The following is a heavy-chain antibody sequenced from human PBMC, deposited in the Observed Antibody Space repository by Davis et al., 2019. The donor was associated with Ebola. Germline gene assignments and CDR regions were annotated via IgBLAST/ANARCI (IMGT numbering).Heavy chain of an antibody. CDR3: ARERYRDGSDYFFEQSH. CDR2: IIPVFGTA. V-gene: IGHV1-69*13. J-gene: IGHJ4*02. CDR1: GGTFSSYA. Sequence: SVKVSCKASGGTFSSYAIHWVRQAPGQGLEWMGGIIPVFGTADYAQKFQGRVTITADESTSTVYMELSSLRSEDTAVYYCARERYRDGSDYFFEQSHWGQGTLVTVSS. D-gene: IGHD3-10*01.